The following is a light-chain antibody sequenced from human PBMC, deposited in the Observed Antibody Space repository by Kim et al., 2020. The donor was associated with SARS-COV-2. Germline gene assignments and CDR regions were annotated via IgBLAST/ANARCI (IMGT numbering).Light chain of an antibody. CDR3: AAWDDSLSGPWV. CDR1: RSNIGSNY. Sequence: RVTISCSGSRSNIGSNYVYWYQQLPGTAPKLLIYRNNQRPSGVPDRFSGSKSGTSASLAISGLRSEDEAYYYCAAWDDSLSGPWVFGGGTKVTVL. J-gene: IGLJ3*02. V-gene: IGLV1-47*01. CDR2: RNN.